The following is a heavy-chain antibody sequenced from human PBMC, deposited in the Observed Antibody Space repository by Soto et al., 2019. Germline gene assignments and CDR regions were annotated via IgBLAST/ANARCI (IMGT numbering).Heavy chain of an antibody. D-gene: IGHD6-19*01. CDR2: INPSGGST. Sequence: QVQLVQSGAEVKKPGASVKVSCKASGYTFTSYYMHWVRQAPGQGLEWMGIINPSGGSTSYAQKFQGRVTMTRDTSTSTVYMELSSLRSEDTAVYYWARGGGVAGDHYYYYGMDVWGQGTTVTVSS. CDR3: ARGGGVAGDHYYYYGMDV. V-gene: IGHV1-46*01. J-gene: IGHJ6*02. CDR1: GYTFTSYY.